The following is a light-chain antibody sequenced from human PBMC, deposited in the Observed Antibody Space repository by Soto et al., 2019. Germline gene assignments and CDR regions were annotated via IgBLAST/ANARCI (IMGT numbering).Light chain of an antibody. CDR2: TTN. Sequence: QSVLTQPHSASGTPGQRVTISCSGSSSNIGTSSVHWFQQLPGTAPKLLISTTNQRPSGVPERFSGSKSGTSASLAISGLQSEDEADYYCAAWDDSRNGPVFGTGTKVTVL. V-gene: IGLV1-44*01. CDR1: SSNIGTSS. CDR3: AAWDDSRNGPV. J-gene: IGLJ1*01.